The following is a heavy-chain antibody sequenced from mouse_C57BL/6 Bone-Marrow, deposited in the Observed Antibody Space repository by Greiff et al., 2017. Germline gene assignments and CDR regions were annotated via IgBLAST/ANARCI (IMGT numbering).Heavy chain of an antibody. CDR1: GYTFTSYW. CDR3: ARAPCYYGSSAWFAY. V-gene: IGHV1-64*01. CDR2: IHPNSGST. D-gene: IGHD2-1*01. J-gene: IGHJ3*01. Sequence: VQLQQPGAELVKPGASVKLSCKASGYTFTSYWMHWVKQRPGQGLEWIGLIHPNSGSTNYNEQFKSKATLTVDKSSSTAYMQHSSLTSEDSAVYYCARAPCYYGSSAWFAYWGQGTLVTVSA.